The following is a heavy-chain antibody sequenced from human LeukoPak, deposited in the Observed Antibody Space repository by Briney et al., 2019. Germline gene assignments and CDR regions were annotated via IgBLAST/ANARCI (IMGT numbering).Heavy chain of an antibody. CDR3: AKVHRNSWGLVDI. D-gene: IGHD6-13*01. J-gene: IGHJ3*02. V-gene: IGHV3-30*02. CDR1: GFTFSTYG. CDR2: IRDNGSTK. Sequence: QTGGSLRLSCAASGFTFSTYGMHWVRQAPGKGLQWVAFIRDNGSTKYYADSVKGRFTISRDNSKNTLYLQMNGLRAEETAVYYCAKVHRNSWGLVDIWGQGTMVSVSS.